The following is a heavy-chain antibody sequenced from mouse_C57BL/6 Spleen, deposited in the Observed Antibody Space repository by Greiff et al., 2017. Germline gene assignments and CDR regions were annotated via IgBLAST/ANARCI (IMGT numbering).Heavy chain of an antibody. J-gene: IGHJ1*03. D-gene: IGHD2-1*01. V-gene: IGHV1-76*01. CDR3: ARWGVMNWEFDD. CDR2: INPGSGNT. CDR1: GYTFTDYY. Sequence: QVQLQQSGAELVRPGASVKLSCTASGYTFTDYYINWVKQRPGQGLEWIARINPGSGNTYYNEKFKGKATLTAEKSSSTAYMQLSSLTAEDAAVYFGARWGVMNWEFDDWGTGTTVTVSS.